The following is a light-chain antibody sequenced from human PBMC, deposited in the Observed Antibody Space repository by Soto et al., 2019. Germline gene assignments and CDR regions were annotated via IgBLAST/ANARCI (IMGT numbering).Light chain of an antibody. J-gene: IGKJ2*01. Sequence: DIVMTQSPDSLAVSLGERATINCKSSQSVLYSSNNKNYLAWYQQRPGQPPKLLIYWASTRESGVPDRFSGSGSGTDFTLAFSSLQAKDVAVYYCQQYESTPPTFGQGTKLEIK. CDR2: WAS. V-gene: IGKV4-1*01. CDR3: QQYESTPPT. CDR1: QSVLYSSNNKNY.